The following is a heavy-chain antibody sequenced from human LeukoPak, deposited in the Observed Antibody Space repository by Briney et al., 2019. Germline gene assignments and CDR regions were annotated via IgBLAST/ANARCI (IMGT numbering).Heavy chain of an antibody. CDR2: IYSSDSDT. D-gene: IGHD7-27*01. V-gene: IGHV5-51*01. CDR1: GFSFTSYW. J-gene: IGHJ4*02. Sequence: GESLKISCKGSGFSFTSYWIGWVRQMPGKGLEWMGIIYSSDSDTTYSPSFQGQVTISADKSISTAYLQWSSLKASDTAIYYCARRELGILYYFDYWGQGTLVTVSS. CDR3: ARRELGILYYFDY.